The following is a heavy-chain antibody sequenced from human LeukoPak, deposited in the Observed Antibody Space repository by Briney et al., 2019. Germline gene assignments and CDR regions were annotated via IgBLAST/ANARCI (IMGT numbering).Heavy chain of an antibody. CDR1: GFTFSSYA. J-gene: IGHJ4*02. Sequence: PGGSLRLSCAASGFTFSSYAMSWVRQAPGKGLEWVSAISGSGGSTYYADSVKGRFTISRDNSKNTLYLQMNSLRAEDTAVYYCATATRGPYYFDCWGQGTLVTVSS. D-gene: IGHD2-15*01. V-gene: IGHV3-23*01. CDR3: ATATRGPYYFDC. CDR2: ISGSGGST.